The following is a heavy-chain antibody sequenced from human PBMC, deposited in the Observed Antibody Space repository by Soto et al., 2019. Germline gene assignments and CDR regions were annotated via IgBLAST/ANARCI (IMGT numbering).Heavy chain of an antibody. CDR3: AKGYPSGKNFDY. CDR1: GFTFSSYA. V-gene: IGHV3-23*01. CDR2: ISSSGGGT. J-gene: IGHJ4*02. D-gene: IGHD6-19*01. Sequence: PGGSLSLSCAASGFTFSSYAMSWVRQAPGKGLEWVSAISSSGGGTYYADSVKGRFTISRDNSKNTLYLQMNSLRAEDTAVYYCAKGYPSGKNFDYWGQGTLVTVSS.